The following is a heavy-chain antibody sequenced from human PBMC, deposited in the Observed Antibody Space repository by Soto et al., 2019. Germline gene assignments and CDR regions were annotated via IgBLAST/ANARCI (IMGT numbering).Heavy chain of an antibody. CDR3: ARASGERSYYDFWSGYYYYYYYYGMDV. D-gene: IGHD3-3*01. CDR2: ISSSSSTI. Sequence: PGGSLRLSCAASGFTFSSYSMNWVRQAPGKGLEWVSYISSSSSTIYYADSVKGRFTISRDNAKNSLYLQMNSLRDEDTAVYYCARASGERSYYDFWSGYYYYYYYYGMDVWGQGTTATVSS. J-gene: IGHJ6*02. CDR1: GFTFSSYS. V-gene: IGHV3-48*02.